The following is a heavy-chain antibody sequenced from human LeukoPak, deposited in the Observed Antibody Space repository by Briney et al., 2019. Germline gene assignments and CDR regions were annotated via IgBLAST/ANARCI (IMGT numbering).Heavy chain of an antibody. CDR2: IKQDGSEA. CDR1: GFTFSSYW. Sequence: PGGSLRLSCAASGFTFSSYWMTWVRQAPGKGLEWVANIKQDGSEAYYVDSVKGRFAISRDDAKNSLYLHMYNLRGDDTSVYYCAREQLGIGLEYWGQGTLVTVSS. J-gene: IGHJ4*02. CDR3: AREQLGIGLEY. D-gene: IGHD7-27*01. V-gene: IGHV3-7*01.